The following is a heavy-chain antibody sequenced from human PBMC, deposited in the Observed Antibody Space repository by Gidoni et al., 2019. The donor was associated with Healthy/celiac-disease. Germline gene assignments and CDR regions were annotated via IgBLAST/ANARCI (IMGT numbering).Heavy chain of an antibody. V-gene: IGHV3-21*01. CDR3: ARVSPATIFGPIGY. J-gene: IGHJ4*02. Sequence: AASGFTFSSYSMNWVRQAPGKGLEWVSSISSSSSYIYYADSVKGRFTISRDNAKNSLYLQMNSLRAEDTAVYYCARVSPATIFGPIGYWGQGTLVTVSS. CDR2: ISSSSSYI. CDR1: GFTFSSYS. D-gene: IGHD3-3*01.